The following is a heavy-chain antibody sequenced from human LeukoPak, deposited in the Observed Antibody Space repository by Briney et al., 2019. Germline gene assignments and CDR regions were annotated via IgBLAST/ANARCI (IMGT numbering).Heavy chain of an antibody. CDR2: IYYSGST. V-gene: IGHV4-39*07. Sequence: SETLSLTCTVSGGSIGSSSYYWGWIRQPPGKGLEWIGSIYYSGSTYYNPSLKSRVTISVDTSKNQFSLKLSSVTAADTAVYYCAKSAYYYEGIDYWGQGTLVTVSS. CDR3: AKSAYYYEGIDY. D-gene: IGHD3-22*01. CDR1: GGSIGSSSYY. J-gene: IGHJ4*02.